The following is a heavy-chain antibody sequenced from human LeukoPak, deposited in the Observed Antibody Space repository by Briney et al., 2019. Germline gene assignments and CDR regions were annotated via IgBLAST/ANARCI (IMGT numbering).Heavy chain of an antibody. CDR2: ISSSGRTI. J-gene: IGHJ4*02. CDR1: GFNFSSYE. V-gene: IGHV3-48*03. CDR3: ARDYPRITFGGVIVHYFDY. Sequence: PGGSLRLSCAASGFNFSSYEMNWVRQAPGKGLEWGSYISSSGRTIYYADSVKGRFTISRDNAKNSLYLKMNSLRAEDTAVYYCARDYPRITFGGVIVHYFDYWGQGTLVTVSS. D-gene: IGHD3-16*02.